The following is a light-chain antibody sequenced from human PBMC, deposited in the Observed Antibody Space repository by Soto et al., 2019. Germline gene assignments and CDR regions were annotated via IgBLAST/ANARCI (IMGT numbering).Light chain of an antibody. V-gene: IGLV1-51*01. Sequence: QAVLTQPPSVSAAPVQKVTISCSGSSSNIGSNYVSWYQQLPGPAPKLLIYYSNKRPSGIPDRFSGSESGTSATLGITGLQTGDEADYHCAALDGRLSVTVFGGGTQLPVL. CDR2: YSN. J-gene: IGLJ2*01. CDR3: AALDGRLSVTV. CDR1: SSNIGSNY.